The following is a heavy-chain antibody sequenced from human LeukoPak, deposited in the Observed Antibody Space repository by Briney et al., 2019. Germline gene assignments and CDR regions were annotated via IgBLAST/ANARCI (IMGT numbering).Heavy chain of an antibody. J-gene: IGHJ3*02. D-gene: IGHD3-22*01. CDR3: AKRGIYDSSGYYPLGAFDI. CDR2: ISSSGSTI. V-gene: IGHV3-11*01. Sequence: GGSLRLSCAASGFTFSDYYMSWIRQAPGKGLEWVSYISSSGSTIYYADSVKGRFTISRDNAKNSLYLQMNSLRAEDTAVYYCAKRGIYDSSGYYPLGAFDIWGQGTMVTVSS. CDR1: GFTFSDYY.